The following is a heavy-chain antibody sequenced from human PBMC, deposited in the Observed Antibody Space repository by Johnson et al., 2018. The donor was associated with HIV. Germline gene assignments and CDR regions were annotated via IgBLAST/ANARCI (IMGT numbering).Heavy chain of an antibody. CDR2: ISSSGSTI. CDR3: ARERNYGTHASFDI. Sequence: LVESGGGLVQPGGSLRLSCAASGFTFSDYYMSWIRQAPGKGLEWVSYISSSGSTIYYADSVKGRFTISRDNAKNSLYLQMNSLRAEDTAVYYCARERNYGTHASFDIWGQGTMVTVSS. CDR1: GFTFSDYY. J-gene: IGHJ3*02. D-gene: IGHD1-7*01. V-gene: IGHV3-11*04.